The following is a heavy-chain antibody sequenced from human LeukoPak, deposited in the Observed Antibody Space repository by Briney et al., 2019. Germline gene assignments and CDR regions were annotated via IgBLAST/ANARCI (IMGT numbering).Heavy chain of an antibody. D-gene: IGHD1-26*01. V-gene: IGHV3-21*01. J-gene: IGHJ4*02. CDR3: AKAFTKSGSYWDYFDF. CDR2: ISRSGTNV. CDR1: GLTLSSYC. Sequence: TGGSLRLSCAPSGLTLSSYCFNWVRQAPGEGLGGVSSISRSGTNVHHTDSVRGRVSMSRDNTRKSVYLQMDSLRAGETAVYYCAKAFTKSGSYWDYFDFWGLGTLVTVSS.